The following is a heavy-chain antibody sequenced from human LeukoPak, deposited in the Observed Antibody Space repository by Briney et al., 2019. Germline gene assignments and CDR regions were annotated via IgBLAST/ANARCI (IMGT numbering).Heavy chain of an antibody. CDR2: INPNNGDT. CDR3: ARGLSGPYYYYYMDV. D-gene: IGHD2-15*01. V-gene: IGHV1-2*02. Sequence: ASVKVSCKASGFTFTGYYIHWVRQAPGQGLEWMGWINPNNGDTNYAQKFQGRVSMTRDTSISTAYMELSRLRSDDTAVYYCARGLSGPYYYYYMDVWGKGTTVTVSS. J-gene: IGHJ6*03. CDR1: GFTFTGYY.